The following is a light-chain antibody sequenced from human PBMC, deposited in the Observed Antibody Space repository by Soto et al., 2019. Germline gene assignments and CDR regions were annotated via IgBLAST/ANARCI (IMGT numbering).Light chain of an antibody. Sequence: QSVLTQPASVSGAPGQRVTISCTGGSPTIGEGYDVHWYRQLPGTAPELPIYDNSNRPSGVPDRFSGSKSGTSASLAITGLQADDEDDYYCQSYDTSLSGWVVFGGGTKLTVL. V-gene: IGLV1-40*01. CDR1: SPTIGEGYD. CDR3: QSYDTSLSGWVV. CDR2: DNS. J-gene: IGLJ2*01.